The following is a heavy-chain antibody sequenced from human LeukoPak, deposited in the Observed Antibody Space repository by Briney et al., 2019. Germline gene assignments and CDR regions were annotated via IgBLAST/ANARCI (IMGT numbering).Heavy chain of an antibody. CDR3: AREGLRAFDI. V-gene: IGHV4-39*07. CDR1: GGSISTPSYY. J-gene: IGHJ3*02. CDR2: MYYSGST. Sequence: PSETLSLTCTVSGGSISTPSYYWGWIRQPPGKGLEWIGSMYYSGSTNYNPSLKSRVTISVDTSKNQFSLRLSSVTAADTAVYYCAREGLRAFDIWGQGTMVTVSS.